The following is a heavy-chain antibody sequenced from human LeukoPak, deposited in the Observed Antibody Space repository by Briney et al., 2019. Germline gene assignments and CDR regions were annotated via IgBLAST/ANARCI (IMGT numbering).Heavy chain of an antibody. CDR1: GLSFSSYA. CDR3: VAYYDGSGYFSDY. Sequence: GSLRLSCSATGLSFSSYAMHWVRQAPGKGLEYVSAISSSGGSTYYADSVKGRFTISRDYFKNTLYLQMSSLRAEDTAVYYCVAYYDGSGYFSDYWGQGTLVTVSS. CDR2: ISSSGGST. D-gene: IGHD3-22*01. J-gene: IGHJ4*02. V-gene: IGHV3-64D*09.